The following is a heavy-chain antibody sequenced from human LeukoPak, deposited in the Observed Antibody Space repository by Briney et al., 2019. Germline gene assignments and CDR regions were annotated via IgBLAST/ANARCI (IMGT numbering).Heavy chain of an antibody. CDR3: AKHARKRWFGELLH. CDR2: ITWNGGTI. D-gene: IGHD3-10*01. J-gene: IGHJ1*01. Sequence: GGSLRLSCAASGFPFDDYATGWVRQGPGKGLEWVVGITWNGGTISYADPVKGQFTSSRANAQNPPELQMHSLRAEDTALYYWAKHARKRWFGELLHWGQSPLVTVSS. CDR1: GFPFDDYA. V-gene: IGHV3-9*01.